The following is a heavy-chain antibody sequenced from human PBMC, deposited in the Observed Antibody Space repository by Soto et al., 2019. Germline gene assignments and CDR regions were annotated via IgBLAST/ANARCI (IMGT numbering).Heavy chain of an antibody. CDR2: VSYDGKNK. Sequence: QVQLVASGGGVVQPGTSLGLSCAPSGFTFSSYGMYWVRQAPGKGMEWVAVVSYDGKNKYYADSVKGRFTISRDNAKNMLYLQMNRLRAEDTAVYYCAKDLGQQLVLNYGMDVWGHGTTVTVAS. CDR3: AKDLGQQLVLNYGMDV. V-gene: IGHV3-30*18. J-gene: IGHJ6*02. CDR1: GFTFSSYG. D-gene: IGHD6-13*01.